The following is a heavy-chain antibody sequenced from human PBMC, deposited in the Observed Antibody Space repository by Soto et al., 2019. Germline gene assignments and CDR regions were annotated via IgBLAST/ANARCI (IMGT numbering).Heavy chain of an antibody. CDR2: ISGSGGST. CDR1: GFTFSSYA. D-gene: IGHD6-13*01. J-gene: IGHJ6*03. V-gene: IGHV3-23*01. Sequence: EVQLLESGGGLVQPGGSLRLSCAASGFTFSSYAMSWVRQAPGKGLEWVSAISGSGGSTYYADSVKGRFTISRDNTKNTLYMQMNSLRAEDTAVYYCAKDPIRCIAAAGSPFNYMDVWGKGTTVTVSS. CDR3: AKDPIRCIAAAGSPFNYMDV.